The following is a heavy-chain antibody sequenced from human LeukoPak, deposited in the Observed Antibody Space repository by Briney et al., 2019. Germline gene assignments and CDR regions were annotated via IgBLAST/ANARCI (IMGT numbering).Heavy chain of an antibody. CDR3: ARARDSSGHYPSPFDY. V-gene: IGHV4-59*01. D-gene: IGHD3-22*01. Sequence: SETLSLTCTVSGGSISSYYWSWIRQPPGKGLEWIGYIYYSGSTNYNPPLKSRVTISVDTSKNQFSLKLSSVTAADTAVYYCARARDSSGHYPSPFDYWGQGTLVTVSS. CDR2: IYYSGST. J-gene: IGHJ4*02. CDR1: GGSISSYY.